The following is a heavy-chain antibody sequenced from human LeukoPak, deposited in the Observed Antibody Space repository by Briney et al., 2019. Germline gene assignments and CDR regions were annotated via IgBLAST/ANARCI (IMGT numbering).Heavy chain of an antibody. V-gene: IGHV3-23*01. D-gene: IGHD5-18*01. J-gene: IGHJ4*02. Sequence: PGGSLRLSCAASGFAFSSYAMSWVRQAPGKELEWVSAITGSVGSTSYADSVRGRFTISRDNSKNTPFLQMNSLRAEDTAVYYCAKGMSDTSMFAFDYWGQGTPVTVSS. CDR1: GFAFSSYA. CDR2: ITGSVGST. CDR3: AKGMSDTSMFAFDY.